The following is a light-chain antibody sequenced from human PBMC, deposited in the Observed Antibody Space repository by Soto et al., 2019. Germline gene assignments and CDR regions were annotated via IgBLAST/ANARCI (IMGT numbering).Light chain of an antibody. V-gene: IGKV1-39*01. Sequence: DIQVTQSPSSLSASVGDRVNMTCRASQSISTYLNWDQHKVGKAPNLLIYSISTLHSGVPSRFSGSRSETDYTLTINSLQPEDSATYYFQQSYATAAWTFGQGTKVEIK. CDR1: QSISTY. J-gene: IGKJ1*01. CDR3: QQSYATAAWT. CDR2: SIS.